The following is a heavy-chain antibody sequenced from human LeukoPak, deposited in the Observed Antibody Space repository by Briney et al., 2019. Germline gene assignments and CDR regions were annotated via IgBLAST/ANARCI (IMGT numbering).Heavy chain of an antibody. CDR2: IYYSGTT. CDR3: ARGYCSGGSCYLGAKLYYFDY. V-gene: IGHV4-39*07. J-gene: IGHJ4*02. CDR1: GDSISSSIYY. Sequence: SETLSLTCSVSGDSISSSIYYWAWVRQPPGKGLVWLGSIYYSGTTYYNPSLRSRVTISVDTSKNQFSLKLSSVTAADTAVYYCARGYCSGGSCYLGAKLYYFDYWGQGTLVTVSS. D-gene: IGHD2-15*01.